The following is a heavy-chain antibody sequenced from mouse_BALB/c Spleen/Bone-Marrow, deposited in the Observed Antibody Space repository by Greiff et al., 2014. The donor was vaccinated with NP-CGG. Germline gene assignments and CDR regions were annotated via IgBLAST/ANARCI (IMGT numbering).Heavy chain of an antibody. V-gene: IGHV1S41*01. CDR3: ARGYGNSAWFAY. J-gene: IGHJ3*01. CDR1: GYTFTSYW. CDR2: IAPGSGST. D-gene: IGHD2-10*02. Sequence: DLVKPGASVKLSCKASGYTFTSYWINWIKQGPGQGLEGIGRIAPGSGSTYYNEMFKGKATLTVDTSSSTAYIQLSSLSSEDSAVYFCARGYGNSAWFAYWGQGTLVTVSA.